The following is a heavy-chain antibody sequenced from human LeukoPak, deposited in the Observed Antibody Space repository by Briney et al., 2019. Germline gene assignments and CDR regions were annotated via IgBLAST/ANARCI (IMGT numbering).Heavy chain of an antibody. CDR1: GGSISSYY. J-gene: IGHJ6*03. Sequence: SETLSLTCTVSGGSISSYYWSWIRQPPGKGLEWIGYIYYSGYTNYNPSLKSRVTISVDTSKDQFSLKLSSVTAADTAVYYCARTTMVRGTYYMDVWGKGTTVTISS. CDR2: IYYSGYT. V-gene: IGHV4-59*01. D-gene: IGHD3-10*01. CDR3: ARTTMVRGTYYMDV.